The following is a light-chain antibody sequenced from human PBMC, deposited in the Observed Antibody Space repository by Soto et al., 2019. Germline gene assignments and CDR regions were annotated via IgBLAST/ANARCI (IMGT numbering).Light chain of an antibody. CDR2: GAS. CDR3: QQYGSSLFT. Sequence: EIVLTQSPGTLSLSPGERATLSCRASRSVSSSYLAWYQQKPGQAPRLLIYGASSRATGIPDRFSGSGSGTDFTLTINRLEPEDFAVYYCQQYGSSLFTFGPGTKVDIK. J-gene: IGKJ3*01. V-gene: IGKV3-20*01. CDR1: RSVSSSY.